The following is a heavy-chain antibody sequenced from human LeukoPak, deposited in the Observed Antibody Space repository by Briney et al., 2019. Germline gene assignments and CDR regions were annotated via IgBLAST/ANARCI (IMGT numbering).Heavy chain of an antibody. V-gene: IGHV1-2*02. CDR3: ARWMATVTTPDY. D-gene: IGHD4-17*01. CDR1: GYTFTGYY. J-gene: IGHJ4*02. CDR2: INPKSGAT. Sequence: ASVKVSCKASGYTFTGYYIFWVRQAPGQGLECMGWINPKSGATSNAQRFQGRVTMTRDTSINTAYMELSRLTSDDTAVYYCARWMATVTTPDYWGQGTLVTVSS.